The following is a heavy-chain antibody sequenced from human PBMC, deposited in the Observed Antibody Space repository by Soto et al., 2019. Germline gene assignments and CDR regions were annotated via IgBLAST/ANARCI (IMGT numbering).Heavy chain of an antibody. Sequence: QVQLQESGPGLVKPSGTLSLTCAVSSGSISSSNWWSWVRQPPGKGLEWIGEIYHSGSTNYNPSLKSRVTISVDKSKNQFSLKLSSVTAADTAVYYCARVAGGDYIWGSYRYDDVFTTINWFDPWGQGTLVTVSS. CDR1: SGSISSSNW. V-gene: IGHV4-4*02. J-gene: IGHJ5*02. CDR2: IYHSGST. CDR3: ARVAGGDYIWGSYRYDDVFTTINWFDP. D-gene: IGHD3-16*02.